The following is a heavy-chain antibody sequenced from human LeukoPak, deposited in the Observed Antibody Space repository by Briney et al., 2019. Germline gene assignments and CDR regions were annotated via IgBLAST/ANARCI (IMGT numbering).Heavy chain of an antibody. V-gene: IGHV4-4*02. J-gene: IGHJ6*03. CDR2: IYHSGST. CDR1: GDSITANNL. Sequence: SGTLSLTCTVSGDSITANNLWSLGRQSPGKGLEWIGEIYHSGSTNYKPSLLSRVTISVDNSKNQFSLQLNSVTAADTAVYFCARTYYYYMDVWGKGTTVTVS. CDR3: ARTYYYYMDV.